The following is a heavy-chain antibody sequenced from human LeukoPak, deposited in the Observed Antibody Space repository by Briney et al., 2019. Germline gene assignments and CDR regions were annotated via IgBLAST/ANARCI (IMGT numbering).Heavy chain of an antibody. Sequence: PGGSLRLSCAASGLTFRNYGMHWVRQSPGKGLEWVAFIRNDESNKYYADSVKGRFTISRENSKNTLYLEMNSLRAEDTAMYYCAKGYYLYYFDYWGQGTLVTVSS. V-gene: IGHV3-30*02. CDR2: IRNDESNK. D-gene: IGHD3-22*01. J-gene: IGHJ4*02. CDR1: GLTFRNYG. CDR3: AKGYYLYYFDY.